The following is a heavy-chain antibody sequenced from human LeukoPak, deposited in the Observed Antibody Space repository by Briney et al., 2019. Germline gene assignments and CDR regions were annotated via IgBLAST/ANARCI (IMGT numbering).Heavy chain of an antibody. CDR1: GESISGFY. CDR2: IYYSGST. Sequence: SETLSLTCTVSGESISGFYWTWIRQPPGKGLEWIGYIYYSGSTNYDPSLKSRVTMSVDTSKNQFSLKLSSVTAAGTAVYYCARDLRYDSSGWAFDYWGQGTLVTVSS. J-gene: IGHJ4*02. D-gene: IGHD3-22*01. CDR3: ARDLRYDSSGWAFDY. V-gene: IGHV4-59*01.